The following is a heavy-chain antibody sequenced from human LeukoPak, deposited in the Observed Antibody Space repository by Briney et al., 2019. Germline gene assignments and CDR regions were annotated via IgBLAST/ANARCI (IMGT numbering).Heavy chain of an antibody. D-gene: IGHD3-22*01. CDR2: ISHDGNNK. V-gene: IGHV3-30-3*01. CDR1: GFTFSNHA. J-gene: IGHJ4*02. CDR3: ARDQNYYDSNYYATRGNWDY. Sequence: GRSLRLSCEASGFTFSNHAIHWVRQAPGKGLEWVSVISHDGNNKYYADSVKGRFTISRDNPKNTLFLQMNSLRAEDAAVYYCARDQNYYDSNYYATRGNWDYWGQGTLVTVSS.